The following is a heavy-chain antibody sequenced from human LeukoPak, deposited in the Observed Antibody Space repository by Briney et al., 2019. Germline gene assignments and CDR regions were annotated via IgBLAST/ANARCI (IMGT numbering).Heavy chain of an antibody. V-gene: IGHV1-2*02. D-gene: IGHD6-13*01. Sequence: ASVKVSCKASGYTFTSYYMHWVRQAPGQGLEWMGIINPSGGSTTYAQKFQGRVTMTRDTSISTAYMELSRLRSDDTAVYYCARVVKSPGYSSSWYSYWGQGTLVTVSS. CDR1: GYTFTSYY. J-gene: IGHJ4*02. CDR2: INPSGGST. CDR3: ARVVKSPGYSSSWYSY.